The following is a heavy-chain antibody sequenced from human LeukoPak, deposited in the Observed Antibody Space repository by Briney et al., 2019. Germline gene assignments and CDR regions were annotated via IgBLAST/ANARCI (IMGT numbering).Heavy chain of an antibody. CDR3: AGDTHSSSWYDH. J-gene: IGHJ5*02. V-gene: IGHV3-53*01. CDR1: GFTFTNHP. D-gene: IGHD6-19*01. CDR2: IYSDGNT. Sequence: GGSLRLSCAASGFTFTNHPMNWVRQAPGKGLEWVSFIYSDGNTYYADSVKGRFTLSRDSSRNTLYLQMNSLRVDDTAVYYCAGDTHSSSWYDHWGQGTLVTVSS.